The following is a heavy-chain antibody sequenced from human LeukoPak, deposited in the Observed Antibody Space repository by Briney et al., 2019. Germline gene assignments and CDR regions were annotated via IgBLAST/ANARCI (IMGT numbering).Heavy chain of an antibody. J-gene: IGHJ5*02. CDR2: ISSSSSTI. Sequence: GGSLRLSCAASGFTFSSYSMNWVRQAPGKGLEWVSYISSSSSTIYYADSVKGRFTISRDNSKNTLYLQLNSLRVEDTAVYYCARDPSSSSWFNWFDPWGQGTLVTVSS. CDR1: GFTFSSYS. D-gene: IGHD6-6*01. V-gene: IGHV3-48*01. CDR3: ARDPSSSSWFNWFDP.